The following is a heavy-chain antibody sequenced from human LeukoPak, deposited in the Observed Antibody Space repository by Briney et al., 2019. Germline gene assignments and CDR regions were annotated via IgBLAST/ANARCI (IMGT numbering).Heavy chain of an antibody. V-gene: IGHV3-23*01. D-gene: IGHD3-10*01. Sequence: PGGSLRLSCAASGFTFSTYAISWVRQAPGKGLEWVSGVSGSGDNTYYADSVKGRFTISRDNSKSTLYIQMNSLRAEDTAVYYCARAKPKNMVRGLIMRRESRYYFDYWGQGTLVTVSS. CDR2: VSGSGDNT. J-gene: IGHJ4*02. CDR3: ARAKPKNMVRGLIMRRESRYYFDY. CDR1: GFTFSTYA.